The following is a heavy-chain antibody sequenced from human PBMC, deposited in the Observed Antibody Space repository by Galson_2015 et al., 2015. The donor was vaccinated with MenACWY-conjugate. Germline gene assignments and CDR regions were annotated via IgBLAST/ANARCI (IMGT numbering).Heavy chain of an antibody. V-gene: IGHV3-30*18. J-gene: IGHJ1*01. D-gene: IGHD6-19*01. Sequence: LRLSCAASGFTFSTYGMHWVRQAPGKGLEWLSIISFDGSKKYYGDSVKGRFTISRDNSKNTLFLQLNSLTPDDTAVYYCAKGHIAMVGRYFHHWGQGTLVTVSS. CDR2: ISFDGSKK. CDR3: AKGHIAMVGRYFHH. CDR1: GFTFSTYG.